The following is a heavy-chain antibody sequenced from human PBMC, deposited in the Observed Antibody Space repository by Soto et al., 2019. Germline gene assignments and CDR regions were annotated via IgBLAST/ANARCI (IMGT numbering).Heavy chain of an antibody. D-gene: IGHD2-2*01. CDR3: ARESYAEYYFDY. J-gene: IGHJ4*02. V-gene: IGHV3-30-3*01. CDR1: GFTFSSYA. CDR2: ISYDGSNK. Sequence: SLRLSCAASGFTFSSYAMHWVRQAPGKGLEWVAVISYDGSNKYYADSVKGRFTISRDNSKNTLYLQMNSLRAEDTAVYYCARESYAEYYFDYWGQGTLVTVSS.